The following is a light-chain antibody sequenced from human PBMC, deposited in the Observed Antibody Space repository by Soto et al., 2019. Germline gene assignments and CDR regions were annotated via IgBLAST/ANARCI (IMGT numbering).Light chain of an antibody. CDR2: VNSDGSH. CDR1: SGHNSYA. V-gene: IGLV4-69*01. Sequence: QPVLTQSPSASASLGASVKLTCTLSSGHNSYAIAWHQQQPEKGPRYLMRVNSDGSHNKGDGIPDRFSGSSSGAERYLTISSLQSEDEADYYCQTWGTGIVVFGGRTKLTVL. J-gene: IGLJ2*01. CDR3: QTWGTGIVV.